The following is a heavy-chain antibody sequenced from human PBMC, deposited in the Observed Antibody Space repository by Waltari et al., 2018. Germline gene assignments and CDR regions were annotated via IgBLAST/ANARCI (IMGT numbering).Heavy chain of an antibody. J-gene: IGHJ1*01. V-gene: IGHV4-34*01. D-gene: IGHD1-26*01. CDR3: ASSAGGSRNAEYFQH. CDR2: INHSGST. Sequence: QVQLQQWGAGLLKPSETLSPTCAVYGGSFSGYYWIWIRQPPGKGLEWIGEINHSGSTNYNPSLKSRVTISVDTSKNQFSLKLSSVTAADTAVYYCASSAGGSRNAEYFQHWGQGTLVTVSS. CDR1: GGSFSGYY.